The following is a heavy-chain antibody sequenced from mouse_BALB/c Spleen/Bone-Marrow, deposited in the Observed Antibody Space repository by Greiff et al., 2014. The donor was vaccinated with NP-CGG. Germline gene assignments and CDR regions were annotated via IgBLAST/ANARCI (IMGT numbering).Heavy chain of an antibody. J-gene: IGHJ3*01. Sequence: EVQLVESGPGLVKPSQSLSLTCSVTGYSITSGYYWNWIRQFPGSKLEWMGYISYDGSNNYNPSLKNRISITRDTSKNQFFLMLNSVTTEDTATYYCARDRVFAYWGQGTLVTVSA. D-gene: IGHD3-1*01. V-gene: IGHV3-6*02. CDR3: ARDRVFAY. CDR1: GYSITSGYY. CDR2: ISYDGSN.